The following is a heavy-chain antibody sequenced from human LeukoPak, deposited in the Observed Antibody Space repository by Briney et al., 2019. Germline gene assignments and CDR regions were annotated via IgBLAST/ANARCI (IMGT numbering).Heavy chain of an antibody. CDR3: ARAYYDILTGYYVRLGELSSPLYYFDY. CDR1: GGSISSSSYY. CDR2: IYYSGST. D-gene: IGHD3-9*01. J-gene: IGHJ4*02. V-gene: IGHV4-39*01. Sequence: SETLSLTCTVSGGSISSSSYYWGWIRQPPGKGLEWIGSIYYSGSTYYNPSLKSRVTISVDTSKNQFSLKLSSVTAADTAVYYCARAYYDILTGYYVRLGELSSPLYYFDYWGQGTLVTASS.